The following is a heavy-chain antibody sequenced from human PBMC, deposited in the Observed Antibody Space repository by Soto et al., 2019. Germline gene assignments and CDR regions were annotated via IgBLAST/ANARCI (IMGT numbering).Heavy chain of an antibody. V-gene: IGHV1-69*06. D-gene: IGHD1-26*01. CDR2: VVPMYDSV. CDR1: GGTFNSYT. CDR3: ASWRSYSGSYCFDY. Sequence: SVKVSCKASGGTFNSYTINWVRQAPGRGLEWVGQVVPMYDSVNYAENFQGRVTITADKSTKTAYMVLTSLRSEDTALYFCASWRSYSGSYCFDYWGQGTLVTVSS. J-gene: IGHJ4*02.